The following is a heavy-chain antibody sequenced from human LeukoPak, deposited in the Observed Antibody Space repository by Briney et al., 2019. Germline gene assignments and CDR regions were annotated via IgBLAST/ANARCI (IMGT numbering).Heavy chain of an antibody. Sequence: GGSLRLSCAASGFTFSSYAMTWVRQAPGKGLEWVSAISGSGDSTYYAGSVKGRFTISRDDSKDTLYLQMNSLRAEDTAIYYCAKEIPVGATNTYYFDYWAREPWSPSPQ. V-gene: IGHV3-23*01. J-gene: IGHJ4*02. D-gene: IGHD1-26*01. CDR3: AKEIPVGATNTYYFDY. CDR1: GFTFSSYA. CDR2: ISGSGDST.